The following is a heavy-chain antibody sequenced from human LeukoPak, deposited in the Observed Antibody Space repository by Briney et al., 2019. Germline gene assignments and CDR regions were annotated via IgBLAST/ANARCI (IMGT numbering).Heavy chain of an antibody. Sequence: GGSLRLSCAASGFTFDDYAMHWVRQAPGKGLQWVSLISGDGGSTYHADSVEGRFTISRDNSKKSLYLQMNSLRSEDTALYFCAKDGGGSGWFFFGYWGQGTLVTVSS. CDR2: ISGDGGST. D-gene: IGHD6-19*01. CDR3: AKDGGGSGWFFFGY. V-gene: IGHV3-43*02. CDR1: GFTFDDYA. J-gene: IGHJ4*02.